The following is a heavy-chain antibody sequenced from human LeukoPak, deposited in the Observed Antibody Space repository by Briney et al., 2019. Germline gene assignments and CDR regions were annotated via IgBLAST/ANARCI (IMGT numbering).Heavy chain of an antibody. J-gene: IGHJ4*02. D-gene: IGHD5-18*01. V-gene: IGHV1-2*02. CDR3: ARDRYSFGYRYFDY. CDR2: INPNSGGT. Sequence: ASVKVSCKASGYTFTDYYMHWVRPASGQGLEWMGWINPNSGGTNYAQKFQGRVTMTRDTSINTAHMELSRLRSDDTAVYYCARDRYSFGYRYFDYWGQGTLVTVSS. CDR1: GYTFTDYY.